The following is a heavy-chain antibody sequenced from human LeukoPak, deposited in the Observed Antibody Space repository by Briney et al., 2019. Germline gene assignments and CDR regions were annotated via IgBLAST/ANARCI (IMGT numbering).Heavy chain of an antibody. V-gene: IGHV4-59*01. CDR1: GGSISSYY. CDR2: ISNSGST. J-gene: IGHJ4*02. D-gene: IGHD1-26*01. Sequence: SETLSLTCTASGGSISSYYWSWIRQPPGKGPEWIGHISNSGSTYYSPSLSSRVTISLDTSKNQFSLKLRSVTAADTAVYYCARGGASSIPLDYWGRGTLVTVSS. CDR3: ARGGASSIPLDY.